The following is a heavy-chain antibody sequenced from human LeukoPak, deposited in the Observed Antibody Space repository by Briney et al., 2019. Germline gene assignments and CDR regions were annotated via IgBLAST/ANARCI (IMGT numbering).Heavy chain of an antibody. Sequence: GGFLRLSCAASGFTFSSYSMNWVRQAPGKGLEWVSSISSSSSYIYYADSVKGRFTISRDNAKNSLYLQMNSLRAEDTAVYYCARAYSSSWYWNWFDPWGQETLVTVSS. CDR2: ISSSSSYI. J-gene: IGHJ5*02. V-gene: IGHV3-21*01. CDR1: GFTFSSYS. CDR3: ARAYSSSWYWNWFDP. D-gene: IGHD6-13*01.